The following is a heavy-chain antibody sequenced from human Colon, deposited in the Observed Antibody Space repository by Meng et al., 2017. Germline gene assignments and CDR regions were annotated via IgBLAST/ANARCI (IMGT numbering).Heavy chain of an antibody. Sequence: ASAKVSCKASGYTFSNYDINWVRQATGQGLEWVGWMNPNSCNTGYSQKFQGRVTMTRNLSINTAYMELSRLSSENTAVYYCARTGYHDYWGQGTLVTVSS. V-gene: IGHV1-8*01. CDR1: GYTFSNYD. D-gene: IGHD3-16*02. J-gene: IGHJ4*02. CDR2: MNPNSCNT. CDR3: ARTGYHDY.